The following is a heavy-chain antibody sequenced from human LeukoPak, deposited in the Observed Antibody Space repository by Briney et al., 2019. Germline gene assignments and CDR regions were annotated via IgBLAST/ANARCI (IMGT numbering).Heavy chain of an antibody. V-gene: IGHV3-48*02. CDR3: AKDYQWSCDY. CDR2: IGFGGNF. D-gene: IGHD2-15*01. Sequence: PGGSLRLSCVVSGFSFNNYGMNWVRQAPGKGLEWVANIGFGGNFYYADSVKGRFTISRDNAKNSLYLQMDNLRDDDTAVYYCAKDYQWSCDYWGQGTLVTVSS. J-gene: IGHJ4*02. CDR1: GFSFNNYG.